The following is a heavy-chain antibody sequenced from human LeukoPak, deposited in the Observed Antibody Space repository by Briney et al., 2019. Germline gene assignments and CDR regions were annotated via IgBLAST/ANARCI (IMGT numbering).Heavy chain of an antibody. CDR3: ARGRETYNFDY. CDR2: INSDGSST. J-gene: IGHJ4*02. D-gene: IGHD5-18*01. V-gene: IGHV3-74*01. Sequence: GGSLRLSCAASGFTFSSYWMHWVRQAPGKGLVWVSRINSDGSSTSYADSVKGRFTISRDNAKNTLYLQMNSLRPEDMATFYCARGRETYNFDYWGQGTLVTVSS. CDR1: GFTFSSYW.